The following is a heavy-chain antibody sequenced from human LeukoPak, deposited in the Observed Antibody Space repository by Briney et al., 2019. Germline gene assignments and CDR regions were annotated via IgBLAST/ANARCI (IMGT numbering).Heavy chain of an antibody. V-gene: IGHV4-34*01. CDR2: INHSGST. Sequence: SETLSLTCAVYGGSFSGYYWSWIRQPPGKGLEWIGEINHSGSTDYNPSLKSRVTISVDTSKNQFSLKLSSVTAADTAVYYCARGTKTTPWYYWGQGTLVSVSS. J-gene: IGHJ4*02. CDR3: ARGTKTTPWYY. CDR1: GGSFSGYY. D-gene: IGHD1-7*01.